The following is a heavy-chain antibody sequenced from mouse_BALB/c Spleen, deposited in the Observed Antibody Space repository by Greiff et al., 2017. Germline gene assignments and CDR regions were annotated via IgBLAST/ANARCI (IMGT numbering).Heavy chain of an antibody. CDR3: ARVDVYAMDY. V-gene: IGHV5-9-3*01. Sequence: EVKLMESGGGLVKPGGSLKLSCAASGFTFSSYAMSWVRQTPEKRLEWVATISSGGSYTYYPDSVKGRFTISRDNAKNTLYLQMSSLRSEDTAMYYCARVDVYAMDYWGQGTSVTVSS. D-gene: IGHD2-3*01. CDR2: ISSGGSYT. J-gene: IGHJ4*01. CDR1: GFTFSSYA.